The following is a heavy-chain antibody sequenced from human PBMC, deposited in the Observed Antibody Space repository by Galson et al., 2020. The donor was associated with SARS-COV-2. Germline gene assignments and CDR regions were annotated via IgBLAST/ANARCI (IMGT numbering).Heavy chain of an antibody. D-gene: IGHD3-22*01. CDR2: ISSSSSYI. CDR1: GFTFSSYS. CDR3: ARDRHYYDSSGVDY. V-gene: IGHV3-21*01. J-gene: IGHJ4*02. Sequence: GESLKISCAASGFTFSSYSLNWVRQAPGKGLEWVSSISSSSSYIYYADSVKGRFTISRDNAKNSLYLQMNSLRAEDTAVYYCARDRHYYDSSGVDYWGQGTLVNV.